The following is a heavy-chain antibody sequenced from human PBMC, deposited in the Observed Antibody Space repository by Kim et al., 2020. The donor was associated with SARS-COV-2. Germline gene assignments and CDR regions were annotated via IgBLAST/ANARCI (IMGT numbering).Heavy chain of an antibody. J-gene: IGHJ6*02. CDR3: AKDIRLQYNYYYYGMDV. CDR2: ISCNSGSI. Sequence: GGSLRLSCAASGFTFGDYAMHWVRQAPGKGLEWVSGISCNSGSIGYAASVKGRFTISRDNSKNSLYLQMNSLRAEDTALYYCAKDIRLQYNYYYYGMDVWGQGPTVTVSS. CDR1: GFTFGDYA. V-gene: IGHV3-9*01. D-gene: IGHD5-12*01.